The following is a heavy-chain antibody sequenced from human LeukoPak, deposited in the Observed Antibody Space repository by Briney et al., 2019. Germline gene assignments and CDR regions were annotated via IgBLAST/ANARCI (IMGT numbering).Heavy chain of an antibody. V-gene: IGHV3-66*01. CDR1: GFTVSSNY. D-gene: IGHD1-14*01. J-gene: IGHJ4*02. Sequence: GGSLRLSCAASGFTVSSNYMSWVRQAPGKGLEWVSSIYIGGSTYYADSVKGRFTISRDNANNSLFLQMNSLRVEDTAIYYCARDRTADFWGQGTLVTVSS. CDR3: ARDRTADF. CDR2: IYIGGST.